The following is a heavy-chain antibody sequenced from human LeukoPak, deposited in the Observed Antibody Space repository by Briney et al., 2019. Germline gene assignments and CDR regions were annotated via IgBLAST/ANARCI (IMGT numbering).Heavy chain of an antibody. V-gene: IGHV1-2*02. Sequence: ASVKVSCKASGYTFTGYYMHWVRQAPGQGLEWMGWINPNSGGTNYAQKLQGRVTMTTDTSTSTAYMELRSLRSDDTAVYYCASSSRSGWRIYYYYGMDVWGQGTTVTVSS. CDR1: GYTFTGYY. D-gene: IGHD6-19*01. CDR2: INPNSGGT. J-gene: IGHJ6*02. CDR3: ASSSRSGWRIYYYYGMDV.